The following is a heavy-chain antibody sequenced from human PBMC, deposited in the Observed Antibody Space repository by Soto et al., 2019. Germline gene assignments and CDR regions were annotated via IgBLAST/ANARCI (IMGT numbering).Heavy chain of an antibody. J-gene: IGHJ4*02. V-gene: IGHV3-48*01. CDR1: GFTFSSYS. Sequence: GGSLRLSCAASGFTFSSYSMNWIRQAPGKGLEWVSYISSSSSTIYYADSVKGRFTISRDNAKNSLYLQMNSLRAEDTAVYYCARDLEDIVVVPAAITPFDYWGQGTLVTVSS. CDR2: ISSSSSTI. D-gene: IGHD2-2*01. CDR3: ARDLEDIVVVPAAITPFDY.